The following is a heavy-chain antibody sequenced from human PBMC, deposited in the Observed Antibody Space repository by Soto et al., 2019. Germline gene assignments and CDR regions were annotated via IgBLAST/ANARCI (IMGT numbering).Heavy chain of an antibody. CDR1: GYTFTSYY. Sequence: GASVKVSCKASGYTFTSYYMHWVRQAPGQGLEWMGIINPSGGSTSYAQKFQGRVTMTRDTSTSTAYMELSSLRSEDTAVYYCARAEQTYYDILTGYPGHLYYYYYGMDVWGQGTTVTVSS. V-gene: IGHV1-46*01. CDR3: ARAEQTYYDILTGYPGHLYYYYYGMDV. J-gene: IGHJ6*02. D-gene: IGHD3-9*01. CDR2: INPSGGST.